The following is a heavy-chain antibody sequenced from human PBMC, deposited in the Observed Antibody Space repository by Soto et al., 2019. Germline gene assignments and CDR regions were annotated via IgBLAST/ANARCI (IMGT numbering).Heavy chain of an antibody. J-gene: IGHJ4*02. CDR3: ARRYSSSFDY. CDR2: IYYSGST. V-gene: IGHV4-59*08. D-gene: IGHD6-13*01. CDR1: GGSISSYY. Sequence: PSETLSLTCTVSGGSISSYYWSWLRQPPGKGLEWIGYIYYSGSTNYNPSLKSRVTISVDTSKNQFSLKLSSVTAADTAVYYCARRYSSSFDYWGQGTLVTVSS.